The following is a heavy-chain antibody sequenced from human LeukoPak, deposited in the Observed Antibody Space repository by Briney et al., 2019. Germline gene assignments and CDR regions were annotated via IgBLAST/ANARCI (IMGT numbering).Heavy chain of an antibody. CDR2: ISPRGGST. CDR1: GYTFTSYY. CDR3: ARGVPCSSTSCYFDY. J-gene: IGHJ4*02. D-gene: IGHD2-2*01. V-gene: IGHV1-46*03. Sequence: ASVKVSCKASGYTFTSYYMHWVRQAPGQWLEWMSLISPRGGSTSYEQKFQGTVTMNRDTSTSTVYMELSSLRSEDTAVYYCARGVPCSSTSCYFDYWGQGTLVTVSS.